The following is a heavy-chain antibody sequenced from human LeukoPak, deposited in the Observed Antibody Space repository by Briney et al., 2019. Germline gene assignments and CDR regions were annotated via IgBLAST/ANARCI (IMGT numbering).Heavy chain of an antibody. CDR1: GFTFSSYG. V-gene: IGHV3-30*02. Sequence: GGSLRLSCAASGFTFSSYGMHWVRQAPGKGLEWVAFIRYDGSNKYYADSVKGRFTISRDNSKNTLYLQMNSLRAEDTAVYYCAREMAAAGHFDYWGQGTLVTVSS. CDR2: IRYDGSNK. CDR3: AREMAAAGHFDY. J-gene: IGHJ4*02. D-gene: IGHD6-13*01.